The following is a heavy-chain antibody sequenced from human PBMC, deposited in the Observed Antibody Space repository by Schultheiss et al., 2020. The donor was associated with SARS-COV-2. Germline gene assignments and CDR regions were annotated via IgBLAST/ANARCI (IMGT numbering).Heavy chain of an antibody. CDR3: ASYIGLLPY. Sequence: GGSLRLSCVVSGVTFSGHAMHWVRQAPGKGLEWVSSISSSSSYIYYADSVKGRFTISRDNAKNSLYLQMNSLRAEDTAVYYCASYIGLLPYWGQGTLVTVSS. V-gene: IGHV3-21*01. D-gene: IGHD5-12*01. CDR1: GVTFSGHA. J-gene: IGHJ4*02. CDR2: ISSSSSYI.